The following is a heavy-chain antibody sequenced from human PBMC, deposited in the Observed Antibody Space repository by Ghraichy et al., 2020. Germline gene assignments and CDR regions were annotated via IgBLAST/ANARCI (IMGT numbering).Heavy chain of an antibody. J-gene: IGHJ4*02. V-gene: IGHV3-73*01. CDR1: GFSFSGSA. Sequence: LNISCAASGFSFSGSAIHWVRQASGKGLEWLGRIRGKAKSYATTYPASMKGRFTISRDDSENTAYLQMNSLKTDDTAVYYCAREWEALRVDYWGQGTLVTVSP. CDR3: AREWEALRVDY. CDR2: IRGKAKSYAT. D-gene: IGHD1-26*01.